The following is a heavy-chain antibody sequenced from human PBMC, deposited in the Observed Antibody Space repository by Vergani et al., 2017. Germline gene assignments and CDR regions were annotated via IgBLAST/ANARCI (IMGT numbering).Heavy chain of an antibody. V-gene: IGHV3-11*01. D-gene: IGHD1-26*01. CDR2: ISSSGSTI. CDR1: GFTFSDYY. J-gene: IGHJ3*02. CDR3: AGANSGSFQAHDAFDI. Sequence: QVQLVESGGGLVKPGGSLRLSCAASGFTFSDYYMSWIRQAPGKGLEWVSYISSSGSTIYYADAVKGRFTITRDNAKNSLYLQMNSLRAEDTAVYYCAGANSGSFQAHDAFDIWGQGTMVTVSS.